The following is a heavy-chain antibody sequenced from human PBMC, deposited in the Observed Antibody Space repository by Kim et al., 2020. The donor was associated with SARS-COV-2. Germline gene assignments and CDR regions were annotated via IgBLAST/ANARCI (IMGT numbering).Heavy chain of an antibody. D-gene: IGHD3-22*01. Sequence: GGSLRLSCAASGFTFSSYAMSWVRQAPGKGLEWVSAISGSGGSTYYADSVKGRFTISRDNSKNTLYLQMNSLRAEDTAVYYCAKDLGITMIVVVITLEDLDAFDIWGKGTMVTVSS. CDR3: AKDLGITMIVVVITLEDLDAFDI. CDR1: GFTFSSYA. J-gene: IGHJ3*02. V-gene: IGHV3-23*01. CDR2: ISGSGGST.